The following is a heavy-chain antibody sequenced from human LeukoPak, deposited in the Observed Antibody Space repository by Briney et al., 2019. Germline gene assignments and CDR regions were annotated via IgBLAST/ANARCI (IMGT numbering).Heavy chain of an antibody. D-gene: IGHD3-10*01. J-gene: IGHJ5*02. CDR3: ARARVTMVRGVIGWFDP. Sequence: GGSLRLSRAASGFTVSSNYMSWVRQAPGKGLEWVSVIYSGGSTHYADSVKGRFTISRDNSKNTLYLQMNSLRAEDTAVYYCARARVTMVRGVIGWFDPWGQGTLVTVSS. CDR1: GFTVSSNY. CDR2: IYSGGST. V-gene: IGHV3-53*01.